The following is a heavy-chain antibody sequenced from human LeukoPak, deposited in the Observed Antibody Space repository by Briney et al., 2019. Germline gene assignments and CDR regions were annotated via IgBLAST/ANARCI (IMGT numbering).Heavy chain of an antibody. CDR1: GGSISSYY. Sequence: PSETLSLTCTVSGGSISSYYWSWIRQPAGKGLEWIGRIYTSGSTNYNPSLKSRVTMSVDTSKNQFSMKLSSVTAADTAVYYCARDRYGSGSYYKGWFDPWGQGTLVTVSS. V-gene: IGHV4-4*07. CDR2: IYTSGST. D-gene: IGHD3-10*01. CDR3: ARDRYGSGSYYKGWFDP. J-gene: IGHJ5*02.